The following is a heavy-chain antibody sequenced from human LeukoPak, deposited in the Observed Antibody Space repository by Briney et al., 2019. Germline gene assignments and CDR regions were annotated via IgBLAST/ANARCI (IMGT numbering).Heavy chain of an antibody. J-gene: IGHJ6*02. CDR2: INPTGGST. Sequence: ASVKVSCKASGYTFPSYFMHWVRQAPGQGLEWMGIINPTGGSTTYAQKFQGRVTMTRDTSTSTVYMELSSLRSEDTAVYYCARGSAVAGMDVWGQGTTVTVSS. V-gene: IGHV1-46*01. D-gene: IGHD6-19*01. CDR1: GYTFPSYF. CDR3: ARGSAVAGMDV.